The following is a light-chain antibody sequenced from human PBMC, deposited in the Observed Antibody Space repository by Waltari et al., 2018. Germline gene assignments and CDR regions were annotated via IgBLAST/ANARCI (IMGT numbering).Light chain of an antibody. Sequence: DIQMTQSPASLSAAGGGRGTITCRASQGITNFLNWYQQKPGTAPKLLIYDASRLERGVPSRFSGSGSGTDFTFTITSLQPEDVATYYCQQYHNLPLTFGGGTKVEIK. V-gene: IGKV1-33*01. CDR1: QGITNF. CDR2: DAS. J-gene: IGKJ4*01. CDR3: QQYHNLPLT.